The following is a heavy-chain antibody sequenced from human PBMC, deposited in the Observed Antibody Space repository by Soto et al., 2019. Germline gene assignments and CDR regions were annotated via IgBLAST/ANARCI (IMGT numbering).Heavy chain of an antibody. V-gene: IGHV1-18*01. CDR3: ARDSKTVADYFDY. J-gene: IGHJ4*02. CDR1: GYTFTSYG. D-gene: IGHD6-19*01. CDR2: ISAYNGNT. Sequence: GASVKVSCKASGYTFTSYGISWVRQAPGQGLEWMGWISAYNGNTNYAQKLQGRVTMTTDTSTSTAHMELRSLRSDDTAVYYCARDSKTVADYFDYWGQGTLVTVSS.